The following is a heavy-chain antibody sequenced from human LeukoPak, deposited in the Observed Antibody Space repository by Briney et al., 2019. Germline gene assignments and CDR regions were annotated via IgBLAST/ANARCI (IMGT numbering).Heavy chain of an antibody. D-gene: IGHD2-21*01. Sequence: GGSLRLSCAASGFSFSNYWMSRVRQAPGKGLEWVANIKQDGSEKNYVDSVAGRFTISRDNAETSLYLQMNSLRVEDTAVYYCARSLWPEDYWGQGTLVTVS. J-gene: IGHJ4*02. CDR3: ARSLWPEDY. CDR2: IKQDGSEK. V-gene: IGHV3-7*01. CDR1: GFSFSNYW.